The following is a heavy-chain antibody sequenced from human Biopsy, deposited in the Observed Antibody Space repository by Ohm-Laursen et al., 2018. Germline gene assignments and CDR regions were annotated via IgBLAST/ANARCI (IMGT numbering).Heavy chain of an antibody. V-gene: IGHV2-5*02. Sequence: TQTLTLTRTFSGFSLSSHGVGVGWIRQPPGEALEWLAIVFWANDKRYSPSLWSRLNIWKDASKNRVVLTLTDMDPVDTATYYCAHVVITYGGIIALDALDVWGQGSMVIVSS. J-gene: IGHJ3*01. CDR1: GFSLSSHGVG. D-gene: IGHD3-16*02. CDR3: AHVVITYGGIIALDALDV. CDR2: VFWANDK.